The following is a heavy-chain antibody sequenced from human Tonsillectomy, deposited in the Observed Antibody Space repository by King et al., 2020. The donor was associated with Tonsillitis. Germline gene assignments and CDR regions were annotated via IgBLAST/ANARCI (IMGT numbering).Heavy chain of an antibody. V-gene: IGHV4-30-2*01. CDR3: ARVDCTKGVCYYFDP. D-gene: IGHD2-8*01. CDR2: IYHSGST. J-gene: IGHJ5*02. Sequence: QLQESGSGLVKPSQTLSLTCAVSGGSISSGGYSWSWIRQPPGKGLEWIGYIYHSGSTYYNPSLKSRVTISVDRSKNQFSLKLSSVTAADTAVYYCARVDCTKGVCYYFDPWGQGTLVTVSS. CDR1: GGSISSGGYS.